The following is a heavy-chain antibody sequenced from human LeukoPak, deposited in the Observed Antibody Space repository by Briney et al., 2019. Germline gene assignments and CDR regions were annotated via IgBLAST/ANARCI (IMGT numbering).Heavy chain of an antibody. D-gene: IGHD2-2*02. Sequence: NSSETLSLTCAVSGGSISSGGYSWSWIRQPPGKGLEWIGYIYHSGSTYYNPSLKSRVTISVDRSKNQLSLKLSSVTAADTAVYYCARASTIHKSLDYWGQGTLVTVSS. V-gene: IGHV4-30-2*01. CDR3: ARASTIHKSLDY. CDR2: IYHSGST. J-gene: IGHJ4*02. CDR1: GGSISSGGYS.